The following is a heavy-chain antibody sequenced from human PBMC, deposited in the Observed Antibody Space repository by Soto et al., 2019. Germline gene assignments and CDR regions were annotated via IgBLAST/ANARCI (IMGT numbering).Heavy chain of an antibody. J-gene: IGHJ5*02. CDR1: DFAFSNYG. CDR3: ARDTGDCRSISCNPGNNWFDP. V-gene: IGHV3-30*03. Sequence: GGSLRLSCVASDFAFSNYGMHWVRQAPGKGLEWVAIISYDGNKKYYLDSVQGRFTVSRDNSRNTLYLQMDSPRVEDTALYHCARDTGDCRSISCNPGNNWFDPWGQGTLVTVSS. CDR2: ISYDGNKK. D-gene: IGHD2-2*01.